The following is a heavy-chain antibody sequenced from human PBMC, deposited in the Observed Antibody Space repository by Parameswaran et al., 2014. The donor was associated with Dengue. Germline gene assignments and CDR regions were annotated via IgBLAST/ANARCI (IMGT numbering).Heavy chain of an antibody. D-gene: IGHD2-15*01. V-gene: IGHV3-53*04. CDR2: IYSDGST. J-gene: IGHJ4*02. Sequence: RWIRQPPGKGLEWVSVIYSDGSTFYADSVKGRFTISRHNSKNTLYPQMNSLRAEDTAVYYCARTNHQSSGGMRDYWGQGTLVTVSS. CDR3: ARTNHQSSGGMRDY.